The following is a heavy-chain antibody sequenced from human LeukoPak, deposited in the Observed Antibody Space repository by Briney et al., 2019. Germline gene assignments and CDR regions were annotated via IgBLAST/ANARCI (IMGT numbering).Heavy chain of an antibody. Sequence: GGSLRLSCAASGFTVSSNYMSWVRQAPGKGLEWVSAISGSGGSTYYADSVKGRFTISRDNSKNTLYLQMNSLRAEDTAVYYCAKGRGDYYGSGSYRHNWFDPWGQGTLVTVSS. D-gene: IGHD3-10*01. CDR3: AKGRGDYYGSGSYRHNWFDP. J-gene: IGHJ5*02. CDR2: ISGSGGST. CDR1: GFTVSSNY. V-gene: IGHV3-23*01.